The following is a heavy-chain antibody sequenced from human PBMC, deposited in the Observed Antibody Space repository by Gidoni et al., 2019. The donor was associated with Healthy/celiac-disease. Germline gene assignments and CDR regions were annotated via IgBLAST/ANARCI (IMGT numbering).Heavy chain of an antibody. V-gene: IGHV4-4*07. CDR2: IYTSGST. Sequence: QVQLQESGPGLVKPSETLSLTCTGSGGSISSYYWRWNRQPAGKGLEWIGRIYTSGSTNYNPSLKSRVTMSVDTSKNQFSLKLSSATAADTAVYYCARDMTPFDILTGYFSYYYYGMDVWGQGTTVTVSS. J-gene: IGHJ6*02. CDR1: GGSISSYY. CDR3: ARDMTPFDILTGYFSYYYYGMDV. D-gene: IGHD3-9*01.